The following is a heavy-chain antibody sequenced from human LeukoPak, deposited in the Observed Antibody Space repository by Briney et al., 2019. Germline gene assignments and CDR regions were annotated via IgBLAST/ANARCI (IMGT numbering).Heavy chain of an antibody. CDR1: GDSISSYY. CDR2: IYTRGSI. Sequence: SETLSLTCTVSGDSISSYYWSWIRQPAGKGLEWIGRIYTRGSINYNPSLKSRVTMSVDTSKDRFSLNLSSVTAADTAVYYCARGKVGTDFDYWGQGTLVTVSS. V-gene: IGHV4-4*07. D-gene: IGHD1-1*01. J-gene: IGHJ4*02. CDR3: ARGKVGTDFDY.